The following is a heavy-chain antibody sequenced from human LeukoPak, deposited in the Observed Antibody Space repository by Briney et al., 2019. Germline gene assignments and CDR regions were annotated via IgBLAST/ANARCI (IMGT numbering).Heavy chain of an antibody. J-gene: IGHJ4*02. CDR2: IYHDGRT. V-gene: IGHV4-38-2*02. CDR1: GYSISSGYC. Sequence: SETLSLTCTVSGYSISSGYCWGWIRQPPGKGLEWIGTIYHDGRTYFNPSLKSRVTISLDTSKNQFSLKLSSVTAADTAVYHCARGGGEFNNWGQGTLVTVSS. CDR3: ARGGGEFNN. D-gene: IGHD2-15*01.